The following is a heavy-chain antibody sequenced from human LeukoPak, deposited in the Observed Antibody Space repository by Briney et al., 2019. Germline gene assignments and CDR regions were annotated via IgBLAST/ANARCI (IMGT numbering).Heavy chain of an antibody. CDR3: TRDPGWGD. CDR1: GFSFGDYA. V-gene: IGHV3-49*04. CDR2: IRREGLGGTP. D-gene: IGHD3-16*01. Sequence: GRSLRLSCTASGFSFGDYALSWVRQAPGEGLEWVGFIRREGLGGTPEYAASVKGRFTISRDDSKSIAYLQMDSLKTEDTGIYYCTRDPGWGDWGQGTLVAVSS. J-gene: IGHJ4*02.